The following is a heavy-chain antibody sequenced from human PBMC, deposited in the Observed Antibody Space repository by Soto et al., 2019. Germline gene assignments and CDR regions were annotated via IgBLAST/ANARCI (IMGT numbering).Heavy chain of an antibody. CDR1: GGSISSGGYY. CDR2: IYYSGST. J-gene: IGHJ4*02. CDR3: ARAPYYYDSSGYYYYFDY. V-gene: IGHV4-31*03. D-gene: IGHD3-22*01. Sequence: SETLSLTCTVSGGSISSGGYYWSWIRQHPGKGLEWIGYIYYSGSTYYNPSLKSRVTISVDTSKNQFSLKLSSVTAADTAVYYCARAPYYYDSSGYYYYFDYWGQGNLVSVSS.